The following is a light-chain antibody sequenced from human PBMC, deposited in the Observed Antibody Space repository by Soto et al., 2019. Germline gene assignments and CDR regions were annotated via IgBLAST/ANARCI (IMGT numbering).Light chain of an antibody. V-gene: IGLV4-69*01. Sequence: QLVLTQSPSSSASLGASVKLTCTLSTGHSNYALAWHQQQSEKGPRYLIKLNSDGRHKKGDGIADRFSGSSSGAERYLTIASLQSEDEAAYYCQTWGTGIVVFGGGTTVTVL. J-gene: IGLJ3*02. CDR1: TGHSNYA. CDR2: LNSDGRH. CDR3: QTWGTGIVV.